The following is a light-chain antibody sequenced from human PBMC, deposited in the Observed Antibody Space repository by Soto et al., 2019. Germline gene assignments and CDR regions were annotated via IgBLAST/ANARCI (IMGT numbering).Light chain of an antibody. CDR3: QQYYSTPWT. CDR2: WAS. V-gene: IGKV4-1*01. J-gene: IGKJ1*01. Sequence: DIVMTQSPDSLAVSLGERATINGKSSQSVLYSSNNKNYLACSQQKPGQPPKLLIYWASTRESGVPYRFSGSGSGTDFTLTISSLQVEDVAVYYCQQYYSTPWTFGQGAKVEIK. CDR1: QSVLYSSNNKNY.